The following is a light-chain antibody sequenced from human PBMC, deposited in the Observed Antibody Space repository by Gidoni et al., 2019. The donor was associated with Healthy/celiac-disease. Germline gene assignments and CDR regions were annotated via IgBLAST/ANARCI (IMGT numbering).Light chain of an antibody. V-gene: IGKV1-39*01. Sequence: DIQMTPSPSSLSASAGDRVTITCRASQSIRSYLNWYQQKPGKAPKLLIYAASSLQSGVPSRFSGSGSGTDFTLTISSLQPEDFATYYCQQSYSTPLTFGGGTKVEIK. J-gene: IGKJ4*01. CDR1: QSIRSY. CDR2: AAS. CDR3: QQSYSTPLT.